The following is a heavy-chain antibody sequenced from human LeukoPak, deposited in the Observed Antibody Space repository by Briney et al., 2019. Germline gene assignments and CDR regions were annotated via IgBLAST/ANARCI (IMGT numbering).Heavy chain of an antibody. CDR1: GFIFKNYW. CDR3: AELGITMIGGV. V-gene: IGHV3-74*01. CDR2: INNDGSST. D-gene: IGHD3-10*02. J-gene: IGHJ6*04. Sequence: PGGSLRLSCAASGFIFKNYWMYWVRQGPGKGLVWVSRINNDGSSTSIAGSVKGRFTIGRDNAKNSLYLQMNSLRAEDTAVYYCAELGITMIGGVWGKGTTVTISS.